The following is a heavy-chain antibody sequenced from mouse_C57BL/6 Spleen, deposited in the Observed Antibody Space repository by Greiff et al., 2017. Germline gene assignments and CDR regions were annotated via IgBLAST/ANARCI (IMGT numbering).Heavy chain of an antibody. D-gene: IGHD1-1*01. CDR3: TGGYGSQYFDY. CDR1: GFTFSNYW. Sequence: EVKLVESGGGLVQPGGSMKLSCVASGFTFSNYWMNWVRQSPEKGLEWVAQIRLKSDNYATHYAESVKGRFTISRDDSKSSVYLQMNNLRAEDTGIYYCTGGYGSQYFDYWGQGTTLTVSS. J-gene: IGHJ2*01. V-gene: IGHV6-3*01. CDR2: IRLKSDNYAT.